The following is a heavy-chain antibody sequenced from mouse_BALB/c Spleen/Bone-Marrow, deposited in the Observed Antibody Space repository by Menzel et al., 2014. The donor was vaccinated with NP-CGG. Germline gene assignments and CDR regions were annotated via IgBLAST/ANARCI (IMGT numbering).Heavy chain of an antibody. CDR3: ARSGFDY. J-gene: IGHJ2*01. Sequence: QVQLQQPGPVLVRPGASVKLSCKASGYTFTSSWMHWAKRRPGQGLEWIGEIHPNSGNTNYNEKFKGKATLTVDTSSSTAYVDLSSLTSEDSAVYYCARSGFDYWGQGTTLTVSS. CDR1: GYTFTSSW. V-gene: IGHV1S130*01. CDR2: IHPNSGNT. D-gene: IGHD4-1*01.